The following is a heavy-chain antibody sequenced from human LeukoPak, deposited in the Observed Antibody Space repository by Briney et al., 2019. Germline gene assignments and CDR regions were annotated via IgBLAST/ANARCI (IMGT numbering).Heavy chain of an antibody. Sequence: GGSLRLSCAASGFTFSSYAMSWVRQAPGKGLEWVSAISGSGGSTYYADSVKGRFTISRDNAKNSLYLQMNSLRAEDTAVYYCARDAWYCGGDCLWGQGTMVTVSS. J-gene: IGHJ3*01. CDR2: ISGSGGST. CDR3: ARDAWYCGGDCL. D-gene: IGHD2-21*01. V-gene: IGHV3-23*01. CDR1: GFTFSSYA.